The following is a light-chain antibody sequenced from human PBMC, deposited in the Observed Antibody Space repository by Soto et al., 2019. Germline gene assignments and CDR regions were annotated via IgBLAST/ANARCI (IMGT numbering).Light chain of an antibody. V-gene: IGLV2-14*01. CDR1: GSDVGGYNY. CDR3: SSYTSSSTRV. Sequence: QSALTQPASVSGSPGQSITISCTGTGSDVGGYNYVSWYQQHPGKAPKLMIYEVSNRPSGVSNRFSGSKSGNTASLTISGLQAEDEADYYCSSYTSSSTRVFGGGTKPTVL. CDR2: EVS. J-gene: IGLJ3*02.